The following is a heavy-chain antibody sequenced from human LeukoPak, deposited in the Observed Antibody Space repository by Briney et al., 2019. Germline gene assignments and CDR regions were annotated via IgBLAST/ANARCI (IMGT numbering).Heavy chain of an antibody. D-gene: IGHD3-10*01. CDR1: GYTLTELS. Sequence: ASVKVSCKVSGYTLTELSMHWVRQAPGKGLEWMGGFDPEDGETIYAQKFQGRVTMTEDTSTDTAYMELSSLRSEDTAVYYCARVFYYYGSGGYYLLFDYWGQGTLVTVSS. V-gene: IGHV1-24*01. CDR2: FDPEDGET. CDR3: ARVFYYYGSGGYYLLFDY. J-gene: IGHJ4*02.